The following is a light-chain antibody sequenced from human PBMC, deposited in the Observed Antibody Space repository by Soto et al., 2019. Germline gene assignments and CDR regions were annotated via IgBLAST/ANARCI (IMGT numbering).Light chain of an antibody. Sequence: QSVLSQPASVSGSPGQSITISCTGTSSDVGGFEYVSWYQHQPGKAPKLIIYDVTKRPSGVSNRFSGSKSGNTASLTLSGIQSEDEGYFFCGSNTRSSTSVFGTGTKVTVL. CDR3: GSNTRSSTSV. CDR2: DVT. V-gene: IGLV2-14*01. CDR1: SSDVGGFEY. J-gene: IGLJ1*01.